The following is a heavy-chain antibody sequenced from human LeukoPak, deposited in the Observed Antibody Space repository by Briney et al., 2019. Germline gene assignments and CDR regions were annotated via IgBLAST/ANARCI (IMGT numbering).Heavy chain of an antibody. J-gene: IGHJ4*02. D-gene: IGHD6-19*01. V-gene: IGHV4-38-2*02. Sequence: SETLSLTCTVSGYSISSGYYWGWIREPPGKGLEWIGSIYHSGTTYYNPSLRSRVTISVDTSKNQFSLRLSSVTAADTAIYYCARELSGSSSGAPFNYWGQGTLVTVSS. CDR3: ARELSGSSSGAPFNY. CDR1: GYSISSGYY. CDR2: IYHSGTT.